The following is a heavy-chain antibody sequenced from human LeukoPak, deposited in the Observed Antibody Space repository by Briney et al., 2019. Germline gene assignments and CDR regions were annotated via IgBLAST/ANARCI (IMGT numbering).Heavy chain of an antibody. CDR1: GGSISSYY. Sequence: PSETLSLTCTVSGGSISSYYWSWIRQPAGKGLEWIGRIYTSGSTNYNPSLKSRVTMSVDTSKNQFSLKLSSVAAADTAVYYCARGGSSLEIDAFDIWGQGTMVTVSS. J-gene: IGHJ3*02. CDR2: IYTSGST. CDR3: ARGGSSLEIDAFDI. V-gene: IGHV4-4*07. D-gene: IGHD6-19*01.